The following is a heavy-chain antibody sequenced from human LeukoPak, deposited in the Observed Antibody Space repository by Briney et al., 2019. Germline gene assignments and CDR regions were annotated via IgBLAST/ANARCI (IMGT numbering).Heavy chain of an antibody. D-gene: IGHD3-3*01. CDR3: AKNYYDFWSGYYQGQGFDY. CDR2: FKTKYHQV. CDR1: GFTFSDYA. Sequence: GTSLRLSCAASGFTFSDYAMNWVRQAPGKGLEWVSTFKTKYHQVYYAESVRGRFTISRDNSKNTLYLQMNSLRAEDTAVYYCAKNYYDFWSGYYQGQGFDYWGQGTLVTVSS. J-gene: IGHJ4*02. V-gene: IGHV3-23*05.